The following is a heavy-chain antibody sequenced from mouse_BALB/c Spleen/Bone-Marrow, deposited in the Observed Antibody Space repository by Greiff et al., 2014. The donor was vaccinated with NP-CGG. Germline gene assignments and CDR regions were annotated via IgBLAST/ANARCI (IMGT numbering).Heavy chain of an antibody. CDR3: TRSRDYGNGFAY. D-gene: IGHD2-1*01. CDR1: GYTFTSYW. V-gene: IGHV1S127*01. Sequence: VQLQQSGAELVKPGASVKMSCKASGYTFTSYWMHWVKQRPGQGLEWIGVIDPSDSYTSYNQKFKGKATLTVDTSSSTAYMQLSSLTSEDSAVYYCTRSRDYGNGFAYWGQGTLVTVSA. CDR2: IDPSDSYT. J-gene: IGHJ3*01.